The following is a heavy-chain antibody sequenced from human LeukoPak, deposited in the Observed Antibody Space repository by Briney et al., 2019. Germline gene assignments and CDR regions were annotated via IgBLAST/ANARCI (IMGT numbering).Heavy chain of an antibody. J-gene: IGHJ4*02. Sequence: GGSLRLSCAASGFTFSSYWMSWVRQAPGKGLEWVANIKQDGSEKYYVDSVKGRFTISRDNAKNSLYLQMNSLRAEDTAVYYCARDKVGADRLGFDYWGQGTLVTVSS. CDR2: IKQDGSEK. D-gene: IGHD1-26*01. V-gene: IGHV3-7*03. CDR3: ARDKVGADRLGFDY. CDR1: GFTFSSYW.